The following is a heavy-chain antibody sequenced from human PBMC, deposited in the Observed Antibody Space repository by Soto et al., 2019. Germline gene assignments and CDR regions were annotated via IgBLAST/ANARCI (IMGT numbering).Heavy chain of an antibody. CDR1: DESISRWY. Sequence: PSETLSVTCPVWDESISRWYWSWLRKTPGKGLKWIGYIYYSRCTTYNPSLKSRVALSVDTSKNQFSLKLSSVTAADTAVYYCARIPVTMVRGVARYGVDVWCQGITVTVPS. J-gene: IGHJ6*02. CDR2: IYYSRCT. CDR3: ARIPVTMVRGVARYGVDV. V-gene: IGHV4-59*01. D-gene: IGHD3-10*01.